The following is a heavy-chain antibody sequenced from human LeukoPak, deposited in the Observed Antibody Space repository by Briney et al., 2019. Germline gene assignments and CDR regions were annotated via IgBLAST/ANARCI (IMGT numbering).Heavy chain of an antibody. D-gene: IGHD3-3*01. CDR1: GGSFSGYY. V-gene: IGHV4-34*01. J-gene: IGHJ5*02. CDR2: INHSGST. CDR3: ARDWWYYGLQNRFQP. Sequence: PSETLSLTCAVYGGSFSGYYWSWIRQPPGKGLEWIGEINHSGSTNYNPSLKSRVTISVDTSKNQFSLKLSSVTAADTAVYYCARDWWYYGLQNRFQPRGQGTLVTVSS.